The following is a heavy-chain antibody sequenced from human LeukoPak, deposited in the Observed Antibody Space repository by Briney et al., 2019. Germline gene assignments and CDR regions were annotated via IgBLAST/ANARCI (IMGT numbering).Heavy chain of an antibody. Sequence: GGSLRLSCAASGFTVSSNYMSWVRQAPGKGLEWVAVIYRGGSTYYADSVKGRFTISRDNSKNTLYLQMNSLRAEDTAVYYCARERFLEWLEMDVWGKGTTVTVSS. CDR2: IYRGGST. D-gene: IGHD3-3*01. CDR1: GFTVSSNY. J-gene: IGHJ6*04. V-gene: IGHV3-53*01. CDR3: ARERFLEWLEMDV.